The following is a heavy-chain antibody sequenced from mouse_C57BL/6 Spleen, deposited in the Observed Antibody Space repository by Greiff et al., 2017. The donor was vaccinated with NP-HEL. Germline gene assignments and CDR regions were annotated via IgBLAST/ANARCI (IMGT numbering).Heavy chain of an antibody. Sequence: VQLQQSGAELVKPGASVKISCKASGYAFSSYWMNWVKQRPGKGLEWRGQTYPGDGDTNYNGKFKGKATLTADKSSSTAYMQLSSLTSEDSAVYFCARKVVTTFWYFDVWCTGTTVTVSS. J-gene: IGHJ1*03. CDR1: GYAFSSYW. CDR3: ARKVVTTFWYFDV. V-gene: IGHV1-80*01. CDR2: TYPGDGDT. D-gene: IGHD2-3*01.